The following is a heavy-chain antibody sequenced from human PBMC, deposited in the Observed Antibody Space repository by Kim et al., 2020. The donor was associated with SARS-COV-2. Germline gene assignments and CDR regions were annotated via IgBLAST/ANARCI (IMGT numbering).Heavy chain of an antibody. D-gene: IGHD2-8*02. V-gene: IGHV3-21*01. CDR1: GFTFSSYS. J-gene: IGHJ6*02. CDR3: ARKGTGGDMDV. Sequence: GGSLRLSCAASGFTFSSYSMNWVRQAPGKGLEWVSSISSSSSYIYYADSVKGRFTISRDNAKNSLYLQMNSLRAEDTAVYYCARKGTGGDMDVWGQGTTVTVSS. CDR2: ISSSSSYI.